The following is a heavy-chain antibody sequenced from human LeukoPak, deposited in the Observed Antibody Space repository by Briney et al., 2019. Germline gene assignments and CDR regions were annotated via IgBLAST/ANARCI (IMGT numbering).Heavy chain of an antibody. D-gene: IGHD2-2*01. Sequence: ASVKVSCKASGYTFSSHDIYWVGQAPGQGLEWMGWMNLNSGDTYYAQNFQGRFSITNDTSKSTTYMDLASLAPEDTAVYYCARVPVPAPRRGLYFDYWGQGTLITVSS. J-gene: IGHJ4*02. CDR1: GYTFSSHD. CDR3: ARVPVPAPRRGLYFDY. CDR2: MNLNSGDT. V-gene: IGHV1-8*01.